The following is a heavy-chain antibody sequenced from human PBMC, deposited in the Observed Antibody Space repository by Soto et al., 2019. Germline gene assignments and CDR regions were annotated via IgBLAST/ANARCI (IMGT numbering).Heavy chain of an antibody. CDR3: AKDQLVRYFDWLSFFDY. V-gene: IGHV3-23*01. D-gene: IGHD3-9*01. J-gene: IGHJ4*02. CDR2: ISGSGGST. Sequence: GGSLRLSCAASGFTFSSYAMSWVRQAPGKGLEWVSAISGSGGSTYYADSVKGRFTISRDNSKNTLYLQMNSLRAEDTTVYYCAKDQLVRYFDWLSFFDYWGQGTLVTVSS. CDR1: GFTFSSYA.